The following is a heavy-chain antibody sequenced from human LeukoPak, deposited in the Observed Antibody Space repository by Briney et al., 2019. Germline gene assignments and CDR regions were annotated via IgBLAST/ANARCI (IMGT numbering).Heavy chain of an antibody. D-gene: IGHD3-16*02. V-gene: IGHV3-21*01. CDR2: ISSSSSYI. J-gene: IGHJ4*02. CDR1: GFTFSSYS. CDR3: AREGVIAVPFDY. Sequence: GGSLRLSCAASGFTFSSYSMNWVRQAPGKGLEWVSSISSSSSYIYYADSVKGRFIISRDNAKNSLYLQMNSLRAEDTAVYYCAREGVIAVPFDYWGQGTLVTVSS.